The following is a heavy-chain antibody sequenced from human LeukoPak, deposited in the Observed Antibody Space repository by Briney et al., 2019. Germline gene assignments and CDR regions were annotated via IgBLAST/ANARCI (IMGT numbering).Heavy chain of an antibody. CDR1: GFTFSSYW. V-gene: IGHV3-74*01. J-gene: IGHJ6*02. CDR2: INSDGSST. Sequence: PGGSLRLSCAASGFTFSSYWMHWVRQAPGKGLVWVSRINSDGSSTSYADSVKGRFTISRDNAKNTLYLQMNSLRAEDTAVSYCTRARSITMVRGVPVYYGMDVWGQGTTVTVSS. CDR3: TRARSITMVRGVPVYYGMDV. D-gene: IGHD3-10*01.